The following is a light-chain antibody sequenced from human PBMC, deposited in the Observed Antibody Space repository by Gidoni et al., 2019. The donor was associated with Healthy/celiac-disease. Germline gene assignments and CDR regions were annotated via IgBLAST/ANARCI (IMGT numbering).Light chain of an antibody. J-gene: IGKJ5*01. CDR3: QQRSNWLIT. CDR2: DAS. CDR1: QSVSSY. V-gene: IGKV3-11*01. Sequence: DIVLTQSPATLSLSPGESAPLSCRASQSVSSYLAWYQQKPGQAPRLLIYDASNRATGIPAMFSGSGSGTDFTLTISSLEPEDFAVYYCQQRSNWLITFGQGTRLEIK.